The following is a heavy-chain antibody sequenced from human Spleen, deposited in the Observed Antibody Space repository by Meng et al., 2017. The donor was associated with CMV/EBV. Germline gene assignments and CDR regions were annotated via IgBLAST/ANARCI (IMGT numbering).Heavy chain of an antibody. J-gene: IGHJ5*02. CDR1: YAFTGYY. D-gene: IGHD2-2*01. CDR2: INPNSGGT. Sequence: YAFTGYYMHWVRQAPGQGLEWMGWINPNSGGTNYAQKFQGRVTMTRDTSISTAYMELSRLRSDDTAVYYCARDGTGLEYQLLPAFDPWGQGTLVTVSS. V-gene: IGHV1-2*02. CDR3: ARDGTGLEYQLLPAFDP.